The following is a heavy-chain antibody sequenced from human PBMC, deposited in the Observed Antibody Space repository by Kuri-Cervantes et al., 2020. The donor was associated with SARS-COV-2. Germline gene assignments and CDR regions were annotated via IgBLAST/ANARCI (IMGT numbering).Heavy chain of an antibody. CDR3: ARLVRGVRSWFDP. Sequence: SVKVSCKASGGTFSSYAISWVRQAPGQGLEWMGGIIPIFGTANYAQKFQGRVTITADESTSTAYMELSSLRFEDTAVYYRARLVRGVRSWFDPWGQGTLVTVPS. D-gene: IGHD3-10*01. J-gene: IGHJ5*02. V-gene: IGHV1-69*13. CDR2: IIPIFGTA. CDR1: GGTFSSYA.